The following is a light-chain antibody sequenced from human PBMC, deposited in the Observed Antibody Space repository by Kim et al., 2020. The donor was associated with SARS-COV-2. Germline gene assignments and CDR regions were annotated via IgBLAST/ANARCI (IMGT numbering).Light chain of an antibody. J-gene: IGKJ1*01. Sequence: ASVGDRVTITCRASQSSSSWLAWYQKKPGKAPKLLIYKASSLESGVPSRFSGSGSGTEFTLTISSLQPDDFATYYCQQDNSYPWTFGQGTKVDIK. CDR1: QSSSSW. V-gene: IGKV1-5*03. CDR3: QQDNSYPWT. CDR2: KAS.